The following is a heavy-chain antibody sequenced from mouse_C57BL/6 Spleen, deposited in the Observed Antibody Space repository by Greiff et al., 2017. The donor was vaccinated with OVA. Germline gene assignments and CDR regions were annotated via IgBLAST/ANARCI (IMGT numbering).Heavy chain of an antibody. Sequence: VQLQQPGAELVKPGASVKLSCKASGYTFTSYWMHWVKQRPGQGLEWIGMIHPNSGSTNYNEKFKSKATLTVDKSSSTAYMQLSSLTSEDSAVYCCARSGDYDAWFAYWGQGTLVTVSA. V-gene: IGHV1-64*01. J-gene: IGHJ3*01. CDR2: IHPNSGST. D-gene: IGHD2-4*01. CDR3: ARSGDYDAWFAY. CDR1: GYTFTSYW.